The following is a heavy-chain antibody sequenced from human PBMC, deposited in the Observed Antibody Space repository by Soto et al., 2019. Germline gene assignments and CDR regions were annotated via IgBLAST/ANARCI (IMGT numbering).Heavy chain of an antibody. CDR2: IYYSGST. Sequence: SETLSLTCTVSGGSISSYYWSWIRQPPGKGLEWIGYIYYSGSTHYNPSLKSRVTISVDQSKNQFSLKVNSVTAADTAIYYCARTRYSSGRDLAYWGQGTLVTVSS. CDR1: GGSISSYY. D-gene: IGHD6-19*01. J-gene: IGHJ4*02. CDR3: ARTRYSSGRDLAY. V-gene: IGHV4-59*08.